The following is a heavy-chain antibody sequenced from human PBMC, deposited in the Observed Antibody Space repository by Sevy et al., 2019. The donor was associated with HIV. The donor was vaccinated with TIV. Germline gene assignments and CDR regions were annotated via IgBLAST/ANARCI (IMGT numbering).Heavy chain of an antibody. Sequence: GGSLRLSCAASGFTPSTYGMHWVRQAPGKGLEWVAVIGYDGSNKYYADSVRGRFTISRDNSKNTLFLQMDSLRGEDTAVYYCARDLEFYDYGDYGPAFMPDYWGQGTLVTVSS. CDR2: IGYDGSNK. J-gene: IGHJ4*02. D-gene: IGHD4-17*01. CDR1: GFTPSTYG. CDR3: ARDLEFYDYGDYGPAFMPDY. V-gene: IGHV3-33*01.